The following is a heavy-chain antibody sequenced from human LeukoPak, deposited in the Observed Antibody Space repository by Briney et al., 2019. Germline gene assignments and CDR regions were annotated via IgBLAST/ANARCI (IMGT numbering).Heavy chain of an antibody. V-gene: IGHV4-39*07. D-gene: IGHD5-18*01. CDR3: AKLIRGYSYFSPGYGMDV. Sequence: SETLSLTCTVSGGSISSGSYYWSWIRQPPGKGLEWIGEINHSGSTNYNPSLKSRVTISVDTSKNQFSLKLSSVTAADTAVYYCAKLIRGYSYFSPGYGMDVWGQGTTVTVSS. CDR1: GGSISSGSYY. J-gene: IGHJ6*02. CDR2: INHSGST.